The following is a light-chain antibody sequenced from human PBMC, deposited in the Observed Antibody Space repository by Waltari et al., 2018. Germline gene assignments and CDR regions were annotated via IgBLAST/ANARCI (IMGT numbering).Light chain of an antibody. CDR3: LQHNTYPLT. Sequence: DIQMTQSPSSLSVSVGDSVTIACRASQAIRNDLGWFQQKPGKAPRRLIYAASRLQSGVPSRFSGSGSGTQFTLTISSLQPEDFATYYCLQHNTYPLTFGGGTKVEI. V-gene: IGKV1-17*01. J-gene: IGKJ4*01. CDR2: AAS. CDR1: QAIRND.